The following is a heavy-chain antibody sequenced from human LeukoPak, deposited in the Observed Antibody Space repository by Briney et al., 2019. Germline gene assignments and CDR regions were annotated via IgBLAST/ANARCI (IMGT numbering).Heavy chain of an antibody. V-gene: IGHV3-30*02. CDR3: AKDIAVSDSYFDY. CDR1: GFTFSSYA. J-gene: IGHJ4*02. D-gene: IGHD6-19*01. Sequence: GGSLRLSCAGSGFTFSSYAMHWVRQAPGKGLEWVAFIRYDAANQYYADSVKGRFTISRDNSKKTLYLQMDSLRYEDTGIYHCAKDIAVSDSYFDYWGQGTLVTVSS. CDR2: IRYDAANQ.